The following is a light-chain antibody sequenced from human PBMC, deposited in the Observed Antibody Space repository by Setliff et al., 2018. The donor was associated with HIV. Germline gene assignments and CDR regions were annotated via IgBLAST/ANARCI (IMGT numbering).Light chain of an antibody. J-gene: IGLJ3*02. CDR3: AAWDDSLHGVV. CDR2: GDH. V-gene: IGLV1-44*01. Sequence: QSVLTQPPSASGTPGQRITISCSGSSSNIGSNTVNWYQQLPGTAPKLLISGDHQRPSGVPDRLSGSKSGTSASLAISGLQSEDEADYYCAAWDDSLHGVVFGGGTKVTVL. CDR1: SSNIGSNT.